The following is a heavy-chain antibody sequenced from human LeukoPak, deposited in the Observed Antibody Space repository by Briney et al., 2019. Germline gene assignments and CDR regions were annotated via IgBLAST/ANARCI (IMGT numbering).Heavy chain of an antibody. CDR1: GGSISSYY. D-gene: IGHD3-3*01. CDR2: IYYSGST. CDR3: ARSTYYDFWSGTHPYYFDY. V-gene: IGHV4-59*01. Sequence: PSETLSLTCAVSGGSISSYYWSWIRQPPGKGLEWIGYIYYSGSTNYNPSLKSRVTISVDTSKNQFSLKLSSVTAADTAVYYCARSTYYDFWSGTHPYYFDYWGQGTLVTVSS. J-gene: IGHJ4*02.